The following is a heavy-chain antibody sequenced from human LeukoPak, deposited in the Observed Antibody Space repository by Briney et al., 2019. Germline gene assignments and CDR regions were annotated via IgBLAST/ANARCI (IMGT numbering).Heavy chain of an antibody. CDR3: AXXXXXYQLLYYFDY. Sequence: SETLSLTCTVSGGSISSYYWSWIRQPPGKGLEWIGYIYYSGSTNYNPSLKSRVTISVDTSKNQFSLKLSSVTAADTAVYYCAXXXXXYQLLYYFDYWGQGTLVTVSS. CDR1: GGSISSYY. D-gene: IGHD2-2*01. CDR2: IYYSGST. J-gene: IGHJ4*02. V-gene: IGHV4-59*08.